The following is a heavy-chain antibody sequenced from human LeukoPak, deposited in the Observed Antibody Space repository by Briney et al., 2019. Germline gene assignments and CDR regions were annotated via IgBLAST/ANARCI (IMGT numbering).Heavy chain of an antibody. Sequence: PSDTLSLTCNVSGDYITTTNYYWAWIRQPPGKGLEWIASVFYSGTTYYNPSLKSRVTISMDTSRKQISLRLTSVTATDTAIYYCARRSRLYRHETTGYHDSWGQGTLVPVSS. V-gene: IGHV4-39*01. CDR2: VFYSGTT. D-gene: IGHD3-9*01. CDR3: ARRSRLYRHETTGYHDS. CDR1: GDYITTTNYY. J-gene: IGHJ4*02.